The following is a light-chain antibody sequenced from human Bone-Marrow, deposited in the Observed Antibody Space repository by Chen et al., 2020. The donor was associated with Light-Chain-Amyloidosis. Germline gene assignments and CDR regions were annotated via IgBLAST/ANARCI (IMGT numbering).Light chain of an antibody. J-gene: IGLJ3*02. CDR1: NIGSTS. Sequence: SYVLTQPSSVSVAPGQTATIACGGNNIGSTSVHWYQQTPGQAPLLVVYDDSDRPSGIPERLSGSNSGNMATLTSISVEAGYEADYYGQVWDRSSDRPVFGGGTKLTVL. V-gene: IGLV3-21*02. CDR3: QVWDRSSDRPV. CDR2: DDS.